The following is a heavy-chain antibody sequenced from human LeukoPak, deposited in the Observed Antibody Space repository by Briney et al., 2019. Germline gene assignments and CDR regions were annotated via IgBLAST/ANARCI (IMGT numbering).Heavy chain of an antibody. V-gene: IGHV4-59*08. J-gene: IGHJ4*02. Sequence: SETLSLTCTVSGGSITAYYWSWIRQPPGKGLEWIGYIYNSGTTYYNPSLKSRVTISVDTSKNQLFLKLRSVTAADTAVFYCARHVFRRYTGPRDYFDYWGLGTLVTVSS. CDR1: GGSITAYY. CDR2: IYNSGTT. CDR3: ARHVFRRYTGPRDYFDY. D-gene: IGHD5-12*01.